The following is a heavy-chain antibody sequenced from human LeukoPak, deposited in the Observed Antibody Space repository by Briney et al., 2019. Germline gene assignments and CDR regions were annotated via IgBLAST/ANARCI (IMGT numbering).Heavy chain of an antibody. CDR1: GFTFSGYW. Sequence: GRSLRLSCAASGFTFSGYWMTWVRQAPGKGLEWVGNIKQDGTEKYYVDSVKGRFTISRDNAKTSLYVQMNRLRAEDTAIYYCARWEYTSGWYYIDSWGQGTLVTVSS. D-gene: IGHD6-19*01. V-gene: IGHV3-7*01. CDR3: ARWEYTSGWYYIDS. CDR2: IKQDGTEK. J-gene: IGHJ4*02.